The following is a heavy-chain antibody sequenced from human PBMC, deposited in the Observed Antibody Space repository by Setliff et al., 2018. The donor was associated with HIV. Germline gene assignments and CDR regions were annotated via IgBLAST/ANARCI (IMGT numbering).Heavy chain of an antibody. CDR2: MNPKSGNT. J-gene: IGHJ4*02. CDR1: GYNFTSHD. CDR3: ARGYCSSTSCYGIYYFDN. D-gene: IGHD2-2*01. Sequence: GASVQVSCKASGYNFTSHDINWVRQAPGQGLEWMGWMNPKSGNTGYARKFQGRVTMTRKTSISTAYMALRSLRSDDTAVYYCARGYCSSTSCYGIYYFDNWGQGTPVTVSS. V-gene: IGHV1-8*01.